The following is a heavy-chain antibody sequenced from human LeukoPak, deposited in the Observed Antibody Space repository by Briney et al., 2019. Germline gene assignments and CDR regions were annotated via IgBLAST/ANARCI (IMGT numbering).Heavy chain of an antibody. CDR3: ARAEQLVLSGGDDAFDI. J-gene: IGHJ3*02. V-gene: IGHV3-48*01. D-gene: IGHD6-13*01. CDR2: ISSSSSTI. CDR1: GFTFSAYG. Sequence: PGGSLRLSCAASGFTFSAYGMSWVRQAPGKGLEWVSYISSSSSTIYYADSVKGRFTISRDNAKNSLYLQMNSLRAEDTAVYYCARAEQLVLSGGDDAFDIWGQGTMVTVSS.